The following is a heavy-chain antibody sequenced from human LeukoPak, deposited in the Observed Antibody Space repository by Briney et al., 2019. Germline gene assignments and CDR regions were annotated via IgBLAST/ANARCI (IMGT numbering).Heavy chain of an antibody. CDR3: ARASGMYFDY. V-gene: IGHV3-7*03. Sequence: GGSLRLSCAASGFTFSTYWMSWVRQAPGKGLEWVAVIKQDGTEKYYVDSVKGRFTISRDNAKNSLYLQMNSLTAEDTAVYYCARASGMYFDYWGQGTLVTVSS. J-gene: IGHJ4*02. CDR2: IKQDGTEK. CDR1: GFTFSTYW.